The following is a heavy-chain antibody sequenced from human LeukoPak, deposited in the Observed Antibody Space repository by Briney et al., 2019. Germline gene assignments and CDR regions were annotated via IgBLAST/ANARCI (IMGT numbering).Heavy chain of an antibody. Sequence: SVKVSCKASGGTFSSYAISWVRQAPGQGLEWMGGIIPIFDTANYAQKFQGRVTITADKSTSTAYMELSSLRSEDTAVYYCARGLEHGNYYYYMDVWAKGPRSPSP. CDR1: GGTFSSYA. CDR2: IIPIFDTA. J-gene: IGHJ6*03. V-gene: IGHV1-69*06. CDR3: ARGLEHGNYYYYMDV. D-gene: IGHD1/OR15-1a*01.